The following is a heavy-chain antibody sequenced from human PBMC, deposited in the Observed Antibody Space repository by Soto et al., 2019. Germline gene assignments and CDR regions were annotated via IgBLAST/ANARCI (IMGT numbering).Heavy chain of an antibody. CDR3: ASGKAWGSSWSLFNPDFDY. J-gene: IGHJ4*02. Sequence: QVQLQESGPGLVKPSQTLSLTCTVSGGSISSGGYYWSWIRQHPGKGLEWIGYIYYSGSTYYNPSLQSRVTISVDTSNNQFSQKLSSVTAADTAVYYCASGKAWGSSWSLFNPDFDYCGQGTLVTVSS. CDR2: IYYSGST. V-gene: IGHV4-31*03. D-gene: IGHD6-13*01. CDR1: GGSISSGGYY.